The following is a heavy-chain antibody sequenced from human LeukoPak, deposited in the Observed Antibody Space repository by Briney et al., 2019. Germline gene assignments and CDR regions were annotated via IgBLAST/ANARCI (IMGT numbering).Heavy chain of an antibody. Sequence: GGSLRLSCAASGFTFSSYSMNWVRQAPGKGLEWVSYISSSSTIYYADSVKGRFTISRDNAKNSLYLQMNSLRAEDTAVYYCASSRAAAGTGPLGPPNHWGQGTLVTVSS. J-gene: IGHJ5*02. CDR2: ISSSSTI. D-gene: IGHD6-13*01. CDR1: GFTFSSYS. CDR3: ASSRAAAGTGPLGPPNH. V-gene: IGHV3-48*01.